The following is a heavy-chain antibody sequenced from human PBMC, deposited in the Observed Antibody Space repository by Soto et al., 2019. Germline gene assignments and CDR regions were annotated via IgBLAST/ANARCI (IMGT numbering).Heavy chain of an antibody. D-gene: IGHD3-10*01. Sequence: QVQLVQSGAEVKKPGSSVKVSCKASGGTFSSYAINWVRQAPGQGLEWMGGIIPIFGTADYAQKFQGRVTIIADESTGTAYMEPSSRRSEATRVYYCARSPRGQDYDCGMDVWDQGTTVTVSS. V-gene: IGHV1-69*12. CDR1: GGTFSSYA. CDR2: IIPIFGTA. CDR3: ARSPRGQDYDCGMDV. J-gene: IGHJ6*02.